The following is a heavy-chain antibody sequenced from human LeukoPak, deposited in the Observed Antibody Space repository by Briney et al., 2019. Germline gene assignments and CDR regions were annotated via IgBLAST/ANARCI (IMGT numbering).Heavy chain of an antibody. CDR3: ARDNSVGDNAWWFDP. CDR1: GYTFTSYS. J-gene: IGHJ5*02. V-gene: IGHV1-46*01. Sequence: GASVKVSCKASGYTFTSYSINWVRQAPGQGLEWMGLINPTGGSTGYAQKFQGRVTMTRDMSTSTDYMELSSLRSEDTAIYYCARDNSVGDNAWWFDPWGQGTLVTVSS. D-gene: IGHD1-26*01. CDR2: INPTGGST.